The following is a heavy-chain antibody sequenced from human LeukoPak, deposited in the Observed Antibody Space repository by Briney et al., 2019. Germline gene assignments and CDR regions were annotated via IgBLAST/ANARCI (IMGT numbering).Heavy chain of an antibody. CDR3: ARVSKYSSSWYSVGGFDP. V-gene: IGHV3-30*07. J-gene: IGHJ5*02. CDR1: GFTFSSYA. D-gene: IGHD6-13*01. CDR2: ISYDGSNK. Sequence: GGSLRLSCAASGFTFSSYAMHWVRQAPGKGLEWVAVISYDGSNKYYADSVKGRFTISRDNAKNSLYLQMNSLRAEDTAVYYCARVSKYSSSWYSVGGFDPWGQGTLVTVSS.